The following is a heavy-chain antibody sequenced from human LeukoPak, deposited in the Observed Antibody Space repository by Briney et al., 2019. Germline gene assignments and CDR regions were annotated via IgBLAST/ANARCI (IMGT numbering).Heavy chain of an antibody. Sequence: SETLSLTCTVYGGSFSGYNWSWIRQPPGKGLEWIGEINHSGSTNYNPSLKSRVTISVDTSKNQFSLKLSSVTAADTAVYYCARSSGMGAVDIWGQGTMVTVSS. CDR3: ARSSGMGAVDI. J-gene: IGHJ3*02. CDR2: INHSGST. CDR1: GGSFSGYN. V-gene: IGHV4-34*01. D-gene: IGHD6-19*01.